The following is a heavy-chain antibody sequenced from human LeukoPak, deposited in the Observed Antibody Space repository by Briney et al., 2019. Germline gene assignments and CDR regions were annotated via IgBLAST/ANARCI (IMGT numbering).Heavy chain of an antibody. CDR3: ARALTYCSTVSCTYFDY. J-gene: IGHJ4*02. CDR1: AGSISSYY. CDR2: IYFSGST. V-gene: IGHV4-59*01. D-gene: IGHD2-15*01. Sequence: SETLSLTGTVSAGSISSYYWSWIRQPPGKGLEWIGYIYFSGSTNYNPSLKSRVTISVDTSKNQFSLKLSSVTAADTAVYYCARALTYCSTVSCTYFDYWGQGTLVTVSS.